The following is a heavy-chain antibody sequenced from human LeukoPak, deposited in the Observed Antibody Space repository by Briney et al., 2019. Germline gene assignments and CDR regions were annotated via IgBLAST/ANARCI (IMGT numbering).Heavy chain of an antibody. CDR2: IYYSGST. J-gene: IGHJ4*02. CDR1: GGSISSYY. Sequence: SETLSLTCTVSGGSISSYYWSWIRQPPGKGLEWIGYIYYSGSTNYKPSLKSRVTISVDTSKNQFSLKLSSVTAADTAVYCARVRGGYTTSGSYYPYYFHYWGQGTLVTVSS. D-gene: IGHD3-10*01. CDR3: ARVRGGYTTSGSYYPYYFHY. V-gene: IGHV4-59*01.